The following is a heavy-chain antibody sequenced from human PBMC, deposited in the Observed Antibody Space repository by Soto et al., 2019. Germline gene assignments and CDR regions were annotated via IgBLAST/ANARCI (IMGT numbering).Heavy chain of an antibody. D-gene: IGHD4-17*01. CDR2: ISAYNGDT. Sequence: ASVKVSCTASGFTFTNYGISWVRQAPGQGLEWMGWISAYNGDTNFAQKVQGRVTMTTDTSTSTAYMDLRSLRSDDTAVYYCARVKTMVTTMDYWGQGTLVTVSS. CDR1: GFTFTNYG. J-gene: IGHJ4*02. CDR3: ARVKTMVTTMDY. V-gene: IGHV1-18*01.